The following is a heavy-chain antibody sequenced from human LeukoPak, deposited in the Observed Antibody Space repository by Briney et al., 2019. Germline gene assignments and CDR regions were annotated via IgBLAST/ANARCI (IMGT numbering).Heavy chain of an antibody. J-gene: IGHJ4*02. Sequence: SETLSLTCTVSGGSISSYYWSWIRQPPGKGLEWIGSIYYSGSTYYNPSLKSRVTISVDTSKNQFSLKLSSVTAADTAVYYCARVSVVVVAATLFDYWGQGTLVTVSS. CDR2: IYYSGST. D-gene: IGHD2-15*01. V-gene: IGHV4-59*12. CDR1: GGSISSYY. CDR3: ARVSVVVVAATLFDY.